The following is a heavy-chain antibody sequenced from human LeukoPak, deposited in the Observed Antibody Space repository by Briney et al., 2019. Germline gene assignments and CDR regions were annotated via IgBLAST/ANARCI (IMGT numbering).Heavy chain of an antibody. CDR2: IHNSGTS. V-gene: IGHV4-61*05. CDR1: GGSINTNNYY. J-gene: IGHJ4*02. Sequence: SETLSLTCNVSGGSINTNNYYWGWIRQPPGKGLEWIGYIHNSGTSTYNLSLKSRVTISADTSKNQFSLKLNSMTTADTAVYYCTRGAGWLIDYWGQGILVTVSS. D-gene: IGHD5-12*01. CDR3: TRGAGWLIDY.